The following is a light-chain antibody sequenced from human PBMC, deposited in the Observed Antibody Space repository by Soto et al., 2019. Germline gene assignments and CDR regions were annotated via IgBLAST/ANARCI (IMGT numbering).Light chain of an antibody. Sequence: DIQMTQSPSSLSASVGDRVTITCQASQDISNYLNWYQQKPGKAPKLLIYDASNLETGVPSRFSGSGSGTDFTLTISCLQSEDFATYYCQQYYSYPLTFGQGTKV. V-gene: IGKV1-33*01. J-gene: IGKJ1*01. CDR2: DAS. CDR3: QQYYSYPLT. CDR1: QDISNY.